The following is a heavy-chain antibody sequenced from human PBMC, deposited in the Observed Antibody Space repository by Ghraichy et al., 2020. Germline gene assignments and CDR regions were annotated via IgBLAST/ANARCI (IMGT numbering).Heavy chain of an antibody. CDR2: IAFDGTIS. CDR1: GFTFSMFP. V-gene: IGHV3-30-3*01. CDR3: AGDMFRGRPDYSDH. Sequence: GGSLRLSCEASGFTFSMFPMHWVRQAPGKGLEWVAVIAFDGTISLYGDSVRGRFTISRDDSKNTVFLQMNSLRPDDTAVYYCAGDMFRGRPDYSDHWGQGTLVTVST. J-gene: IGHJ4*02. D-gene: IGHD3-10*01.